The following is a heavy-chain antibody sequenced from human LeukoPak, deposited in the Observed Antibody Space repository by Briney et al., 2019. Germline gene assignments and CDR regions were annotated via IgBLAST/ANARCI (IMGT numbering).Heavy chain of an antibody. CDR2: IIPIFGTA. CDR1: GGTFSSYA. D-gene: IGHD5-18*01. Sequence: ASVKVSCKASGGTFSSYAISWVRQAPGQGLEWMGGIIPIFGTANYAQKLQGRVTITTDESPSTAYMELSSLRSEDTAVYYCARGYSYGYRGLGGNFDYWGQGTLVTVSS. J-gene: IGHJ4*02. V-gene: IGHV1-69*05. CDR3: ARGYSYGYRGLGGNFDY.